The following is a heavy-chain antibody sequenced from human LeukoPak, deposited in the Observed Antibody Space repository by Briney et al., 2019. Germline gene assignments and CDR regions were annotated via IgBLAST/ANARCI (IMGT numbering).Heavy chain of an antibody. Sequence: SETLSLTCTVSGDSISSSSYYWGWIRQPPGKGLEWIGSIYYSGSTYYNPSLKSRVTISVDTSKNQFSLKLSSVTAADTAVYYCAREHYDILTGYYPGDFDYWGQGTLVTVSS. D-gene: IGHD3-9*01. CDR1: GDSISSSSYY. CDR3: AREHYDILTGYYPGDFDY. CDR2: IYYSGST. J-gene: IGHJ4*02. V-gene: IGHV4-39*07.